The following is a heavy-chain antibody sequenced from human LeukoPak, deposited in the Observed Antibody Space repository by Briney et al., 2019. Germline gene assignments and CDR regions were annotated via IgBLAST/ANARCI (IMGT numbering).Heavy chain of an antibody. J-gene: IGHJ4*02. V-gene: IGHV3-23*01. D-gene: IGHD4-17*01. CDR2: ISGSGVGT. CDR1: GFTFTSYG. CDR3: ARDSADYGDYDY. Sequence: PGGSLRLSCAASGFTFTSYGMSWVRQAPGEGLEWVSAISGSGVGTYYADSVKGRFTISRDNTKNTVHLQMNSLRADDTAVYYCARDSADYGDYDYWGQGTLVTVSS.